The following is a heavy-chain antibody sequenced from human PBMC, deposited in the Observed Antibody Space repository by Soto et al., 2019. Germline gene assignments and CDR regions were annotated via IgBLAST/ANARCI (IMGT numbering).Heavy chain of an antibody. Sequence: ASVKFSCKASGYTFTGYYMHWVRQAPGQWLEWMGWINPNSGGTNYAQKFQGWVTMTRDTSISTAYMELSRLRSDDTAVYYCARDITGYYYGMDVWGQGTTVTVSS. CDR2: INPNSGGT. CDR3: ARDITGYYYGMDV. J-gene: IGHJ6*02. V-gene: IGHV1-2*04. CDR1: GYTFTGYY. D-gene: IGHD1-20*01.